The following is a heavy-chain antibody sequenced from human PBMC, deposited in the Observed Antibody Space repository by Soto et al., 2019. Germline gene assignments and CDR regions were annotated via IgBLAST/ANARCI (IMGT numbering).Heavy chain of an antibody. CDR1: GGSISSGGYY. CDR3: ATLGRRITIFGVAPDY. D-gene: IGHD3-3*01. V-gene: IGHV4-31*03. Sequence: SETLSLTCTVSGGSISSGGYYWSWIRQHPGKGLEWIGYIYYSGSTYYNPSLKSRVTISVDTSKNQFSLKLSSVTAADTAVYYCATLGRRITIFGVAPDYWGQGTLVTVSS. J-gene: IGHJ4*02. CDR2: IYYSGST.